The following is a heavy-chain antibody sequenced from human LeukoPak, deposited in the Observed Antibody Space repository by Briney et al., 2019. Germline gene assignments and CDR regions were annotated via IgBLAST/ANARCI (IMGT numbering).Heavy chain of an antibody. Sequence: SVEVSCKASGGTFSSYAISWVRQAPGQGLEWLGRIIPILGIANYAQKFQGRVTITADKSTSTAYMELSSLRSEDTAVYYCARAPSGTMVRGVINQNYYYYYYGMDVWGQGTTVTVSS. D-gene: IGHD3-10*01. V-gene: IGHV1-69*04. CDR1: GGTFSSYA. J-gene: IGHJ6*02. CDR2: IIPILGIA. CDR3: ARAPSGTMVRGVINQNYYYYYYGMDV.